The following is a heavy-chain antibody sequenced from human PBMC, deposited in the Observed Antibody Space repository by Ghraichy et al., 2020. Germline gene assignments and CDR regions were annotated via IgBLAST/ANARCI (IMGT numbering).Heavy chain of an antibody. J-gene: IGHJ4*02. CDR3: ARRRGLQYCSGGSCFFEY. V-gene: IGHV3-7*01. Sequence: GGSLRLSCAASGFTFSAYWMSWVRQAPGKGLEWVANIKQDGSEKYYVDSVKGRFTISRDNAKNSLNLQMNSLRADDTAVYYCARRRGLQYCSGGSCFFEYWGQGTLVTVSS. CDR1: GFTFSAYW. CDR2: IKQDGSEK. D-gene: IGHD2-15*01.